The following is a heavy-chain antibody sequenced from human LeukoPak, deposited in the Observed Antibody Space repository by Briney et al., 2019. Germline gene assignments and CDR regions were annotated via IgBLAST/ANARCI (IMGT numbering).Heavy chain of an antibody. CDR1: GGTFSSYT. J-gene: IGHJ4*02. V-gene: IGHV1-69*13. D-gene: IGHD2-8*01. CDR2: IIPIFGTA. CDR3: ANIPPGRYCSNGVCYS. Sequence: ASVNVSCKASGGTFSSYTISWVRQAPGQGLEWMGGIIPIFGTANYAQNFQGRVTITADESTSTAYMELSSLRSAGTDVYYCANIPPGRYCSNGVCYSWGQGTLVTVYS.